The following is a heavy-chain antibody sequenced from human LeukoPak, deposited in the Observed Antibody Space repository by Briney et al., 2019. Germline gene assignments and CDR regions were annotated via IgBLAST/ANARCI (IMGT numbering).Heavy chain of an antibody. V-gene: IGHV3-23*01. CDR1: GFTFSSYA. CDR3: AKDSLYSSGWYYFDY. Sequence: GGSLRLSCAASGFTFSSYAMSWVRQAPGKGLEWVSAISGSGGSTYYADSVKGRFTISRDNSKNTQYLQMNSLRAEDTAVYYCAKDSLYSSGWYYFDYWGQGTLVTVSS. J-gene: IGHJ4*02. D-gene: IGHD6-19*01. CDR2: ISGSGGST.